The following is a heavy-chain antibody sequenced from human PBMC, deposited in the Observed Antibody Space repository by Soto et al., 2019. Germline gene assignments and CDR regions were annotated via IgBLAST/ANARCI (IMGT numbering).Heavy chain of an antibody. Sequence: SMKVSRKASGGTLRNHTIIWVRQAPGQGLEWMGRITPTLGIPNNAQKSQGRATITANKSTSTAYMELSSLRSEDTAVYYWGRAKHSSVLAYWGKGTLVTVSS. V-gene: IGHV1-69*02. CDR3: GRAKHSSVLAY. CDR1: GGTLRNHT. J-gene: IGHJ4*02. CDR2: ITPTLGIP. D-gene: IGHD6-19*01.